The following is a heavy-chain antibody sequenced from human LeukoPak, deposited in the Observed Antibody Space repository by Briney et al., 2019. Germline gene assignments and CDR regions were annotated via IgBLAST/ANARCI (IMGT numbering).Heavy chain of an antibody. CDR1: GXTFSDYY. Sequence: PGGSLRLSCAASGXTFSDYYMSWIRQAPGKGREWVSYISSSSSYTNYADSLKGRFTISRDNAKNSLYLQMNSLRAEDTAVYYCALSGSYKYFQHWGQGTLVTVSS. D-gene: IGHD1-26*01. V-gene: IGHV3-11*03. CDR3: ALSGSYKYFQH. J-gene: IGHJ1*01. CDR2: ISSSSSYT.